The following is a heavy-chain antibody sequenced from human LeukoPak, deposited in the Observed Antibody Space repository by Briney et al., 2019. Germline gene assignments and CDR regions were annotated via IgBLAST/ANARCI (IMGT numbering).Heavy chain of an antibody. J-gene: IGHJ4*02. D-gene: IGHD6-19*01. CDR2: ISSSSSYI. V-gene: IGHV3-21*04. Sequence: PGGSLRLSCAASGFTFSSYSMNWVRQAPGKGLEWVSSISSSSSYIYYADSVKGRFTISRDNAKNSLYLQMNSLRAEDTALYYCAKDAVPVAGPLYYFDYWGQGTLVTVSS. CDR1: GFTFSSYS. CDR3: AKDAVPVAGPLYYFDY.